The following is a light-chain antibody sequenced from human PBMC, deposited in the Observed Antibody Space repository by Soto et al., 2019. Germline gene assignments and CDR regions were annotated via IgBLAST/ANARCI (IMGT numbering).Light chain of an antibody. V-gene: IGLV1-40*01. Sequence: QSVLTQPPSVSGAPGQRITISCTGRSSNIGAGYDVHGYQQLPGTAPKLLIYRNINRPSGVPDRFSGSKSGTSASLAITGLQAEDEADYYCQSYDSSLSGWVFGGGTKLTVL. CDR2: RNI. J-gene: IGLJ3*02. CDR1: SSNIGAGYD. CDR3: QSYDSSLSGWV.